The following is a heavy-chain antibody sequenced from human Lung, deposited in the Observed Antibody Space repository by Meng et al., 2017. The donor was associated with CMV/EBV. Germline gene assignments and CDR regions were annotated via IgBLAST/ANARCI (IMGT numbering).Heavy chain of an antibody. Sequence: GPLHEACPGLVKPSGTLSLTCAVSGGSISSSNWWSWVPQPPGKGLEWIGEIYHSGSTNYNPSLKSRVTISVDKSKNQFSLKLSSVTAADTAVYYCASFPPPGKQWLVTDYWGQGTLVTVSS. D-gene: IGHD6-19*01. CDR1: GGSISSSNW. CDR3: ASFPPPGKQWLVTDY. J-gene: IGHJ4*02. V-gene: IGHV4-4*02. CDR2: IYHSGST.